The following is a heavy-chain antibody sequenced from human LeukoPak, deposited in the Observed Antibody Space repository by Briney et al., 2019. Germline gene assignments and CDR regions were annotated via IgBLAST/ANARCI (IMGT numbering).Heavy chain of an antibody. V-gene: IGHV3-53*01. CDR3: ARVRRFYYYMDV. CDR1: GFTVSSNY. J-gene: IGHJ6*03. Sequence: PEGSLRLSCAASGFTVSSNYMSWVRQAPGKGLEWVSVIYSGGSTYYADSVKGRFTISRDNSKSTLYLQMNSLRAEDTAVYYCARVRRFYYYMDVWGKGTTVTVSS. CDR2: IYSGGST.